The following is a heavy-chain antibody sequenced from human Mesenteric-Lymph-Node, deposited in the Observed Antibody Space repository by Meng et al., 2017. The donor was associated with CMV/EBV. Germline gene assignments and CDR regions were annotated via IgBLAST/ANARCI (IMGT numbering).Heavy chain of an antibody. CDR3: ARGFGELLYMALTAEYFQH. Sequence: TFTSYAMNWVRQAPGQGLEWMGWINTNTGNPTYAQGFTGRFVFALDTSVSTAYLQISSLKAEDTAVYYCARGFGELLYMALTAEYFQHWGQGTLVTVSS. J-gene: IGHJ1*01. CDR2: INTNTGNP. CDR1: TFTSYA. D-gene: IGHD3-10*01. V-gene: IGHV7-4-1*02.